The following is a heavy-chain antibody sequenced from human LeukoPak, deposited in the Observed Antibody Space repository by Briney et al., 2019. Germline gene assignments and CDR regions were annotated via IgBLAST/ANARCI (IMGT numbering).Heavy chain of an antibody. CDR3: AREATVPDS. D-gene: IGHD4-17*01. V-gene: IGHV1-46*01. CDR1: GYTLTSYY. J-gene: IGHJ4*02. Sequence: ASVKVSCKASGYTLTSYYMHWVRQAPGQGLEWMGIINPSGGATSYAQKFQGRVTMTRDTSTSTVYMELSSLTFGDTAVYYCAREATVPDSWGQGTLVTVSS. CDR2: INPSGGAT.